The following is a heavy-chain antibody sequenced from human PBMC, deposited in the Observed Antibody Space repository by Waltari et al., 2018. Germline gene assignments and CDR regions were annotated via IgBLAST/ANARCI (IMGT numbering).Heavy chain of an antibody. CDR3: ARDPGAYGNDD. V-gene: IGHV4-4*07. J-gene: IGHJ4*02. D-gene: IGHD4-17*01. CDR1: GGSISSYY. Sequence: QVQLQESGPGLVKPSETLSLTCTVSGGSISSYYWSWIRQPGGKGLEWIGRIYTSGSPNDNPSLKSRVSRSVDTSKNQFSLKLSSVTAAETAVYYCARDPGAYGNDDWGQGTLVTVSS. CDR2: IYTSGSP.